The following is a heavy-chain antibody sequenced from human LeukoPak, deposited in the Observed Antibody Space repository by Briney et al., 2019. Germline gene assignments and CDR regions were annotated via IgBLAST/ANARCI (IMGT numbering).Heavy chain of an antibody. D-gene: IGHD6-19*01. CDR2: ISGSGGRT. Sequence: PGGSLRLSCAASGFTFSSYAMSWVRQAPGKGLEWVSAISGSGGRTYYADSVKGRFTISRDNSKNTLYLQMNSLRAEDTAVYYCAKYSSGWYGSDAFDIWGQGTMVTVSS. J-gene: IGHJ3*02. V-gene: IGHV3-23*01. CDR1: GFTFSSYA. CDR3: AKYSSGWYGSDAFDI.